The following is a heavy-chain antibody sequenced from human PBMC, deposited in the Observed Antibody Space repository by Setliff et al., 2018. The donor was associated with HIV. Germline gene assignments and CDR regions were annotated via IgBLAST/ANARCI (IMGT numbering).Heavy chain of an antibody. CDR3: ASARIPTGGTSTSFDY. CDR1: GFTFSSYA. J-gene: IGHJ4*02. Sequence: GGSLRLSCAASGFTFSSYAMSWVRQAPGKGLEWVSVISGSGGSTWYADSVKGRLTISRDNSKNTLYLQLNSLRPEDTGVYYCASARIPTGGTSTSFDYCGQGTLVTVSS. V-gene: IGHV3-23*01. D-gene: IGHD1-1*01. CDR2: ISGSGGST.